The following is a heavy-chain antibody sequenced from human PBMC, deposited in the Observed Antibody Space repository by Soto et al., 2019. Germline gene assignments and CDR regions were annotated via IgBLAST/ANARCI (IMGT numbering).Heavy chain of an antibody. J-gene: IGHJ3*02. CDR3: ASPGEVVRDAFDI. V-gene: IGHV4-59*08. Sequence: QVQLQESGPGLVKPSETLSLTCTASGGSISSYYWSWIRQPPGKGLEWIGYIYYSGSTNYNPSLKSRVTISVDTSKNQFSLKLSSVTAADTAVYYCASPGEVVRDAFDIWGQGTMVTVSS. CDR2: IYYSGST. D-gene: IGHD7-27*01. CDR1: GGSISSYY.